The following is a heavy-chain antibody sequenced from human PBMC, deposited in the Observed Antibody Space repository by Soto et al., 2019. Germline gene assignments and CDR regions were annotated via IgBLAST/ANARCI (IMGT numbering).Heavy chain of an antibody. D-gene: IGHD2-15*01. CDR2: INRRSDGGTA. J-gene: IGHJ4*02. Sequence: EVQLVEPGGGLMKPGGSLRLSCAASGFTFSDAWMNWVRQAPGKGLEWVGRINRRSDGGTADYAAPVKGRFTISRDDSKNMLFLQMNSLKTEDTAVYYCTTFKLGYCSGGSCYVGNYFDDWGQGTLVTVSS. V-gene: IGHV3-15*07. CDR3: TTFKLGYCSGGSCYVGNYFDD. CDR1: GFTFSDAW.